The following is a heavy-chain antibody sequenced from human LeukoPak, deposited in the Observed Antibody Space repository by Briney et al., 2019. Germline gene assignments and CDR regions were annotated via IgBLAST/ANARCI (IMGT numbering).Heavy chain of an antibody. CDR3: ARHKPSTYPAGPYDY. CDR1: GGSISTYY. J-gene: IGHJ4*02. CDR2: IYYSGSA. D-gene: IGHD2-2*01. V-gene: IGHV4-59*08. Sequence: SETLSLTCTVSGGSISTYYWTWIRQPPGKGLEWIGYIYYSGSADYNPSLKSRVTISVDTSKNQFSLKLSSVTAADTAVYYCARHKPSTYPAGPYDYWGQGTLVTVSS.